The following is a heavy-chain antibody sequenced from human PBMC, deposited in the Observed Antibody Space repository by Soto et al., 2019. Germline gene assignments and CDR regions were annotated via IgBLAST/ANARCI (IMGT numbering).Heavy chain of an antibody. CDR2: ISYDGSNK. V-gene: IGHV3-30*18. CDR3: AKDSGNHGMDV. CDR1: GLTFSSYG. J-gene: IGHJ6*02. Sequence: GGSLGLSCAASGLTFSSYGMHWVCQAPGKGLEWVAVISYDGSNKYYADSVKGRFTISRDNSKNTLYLQMNSLRAEDTAVYYCAKDSGNHGMDVWGQGTTVTVSS. D-gene: IGHD6-25*01.